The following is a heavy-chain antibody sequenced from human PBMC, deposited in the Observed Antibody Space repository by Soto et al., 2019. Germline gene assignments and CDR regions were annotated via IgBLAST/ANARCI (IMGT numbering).Heavy chain of an antibody. CDR3: AREVQVHTPAFVY. D-gene: IGHD3-10*01. J-gene: IGHJ4*02. Sequence: QVQLVQSGAEMKKPGSSVKVSCQSSGCTFNTYAMNWVRQAHGQGPEWMGDSSPMFGAANYATNFQGRVTITADESTGTSYMQLSSLTSEDTALYFCAREVQVHTPAFVYWGQGTLVTVSS. V-gene: IGHV1-69*19. CDR2: SSPMFGAA. CDR1: GCTFNTYA.